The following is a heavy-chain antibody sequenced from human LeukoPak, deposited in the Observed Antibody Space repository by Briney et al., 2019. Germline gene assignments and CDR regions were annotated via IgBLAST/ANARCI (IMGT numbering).Heavy chain of an antibody. CDR2: IRSNSDGGTI. CDR3: ATDFYDST. Sequence: PGGSLRLSCAASEFTFSSYWMNWVRQAPGKGLEWVGRIRSNSDGGTIDYAAPVKGRFTLSRDDSKTTLYLQMNSLQTEDTAVYYCATDFYDSTWGQGTLVTVSS. D-gene: IGHD3-22*01. V-gene: IGHV3-15*07. J-gene: IGHJ5*02. CDR1: EFTFSSYW.